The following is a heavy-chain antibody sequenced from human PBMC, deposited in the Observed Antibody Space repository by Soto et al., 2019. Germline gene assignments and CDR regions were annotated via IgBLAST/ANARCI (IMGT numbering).Heavy chain of an antibody. Sequence: PSETLSLTCTVSGGSISSIYYWGWIRQPPGKGLEWIGSIYYSGSTYYNPSLKSRVTISVDTSKNQFSLKLSSVTAADTAVYYCARQNSGSYADYWGQGTLVTVSS. CDR2: IYYSGST. CDR1: GGSISSIYY. J-gene: IGHJ4*02. V-gene: IGHV4-39*01. CDR3: ARQNSGSYADY. D-gene: IGHD1-26*01.